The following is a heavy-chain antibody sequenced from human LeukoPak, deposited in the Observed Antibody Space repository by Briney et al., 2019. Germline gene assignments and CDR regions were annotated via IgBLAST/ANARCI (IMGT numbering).Heavy chain of an antibody. D-gene: IGHD4-11*01. CDR3: AKDPAFVGDYSNYYYFDY. V-gene: IGHV3-30*02. CDR2: IRYDGSNK. J-gene: IGHJ4*02. CDR1: GFTFSSYA. Sequence: GGSLRLSCAASGFTFSSYAMSWVRQAPGKGLEWVAFIRYDGSNKYYADSVKGRFTISRDNSKNTLYLQMNSLRAEDTAVYYCAKDPAFVGDYSNYYYFDYWGQGTLVTVSS.